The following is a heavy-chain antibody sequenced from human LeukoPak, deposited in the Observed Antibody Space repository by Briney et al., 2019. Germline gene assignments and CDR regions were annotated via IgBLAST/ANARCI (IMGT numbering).Heavy chain of an antibody. Sequence: PGGSLRLSCAASGFTFSSYSMHWVRQAPGKGLEWVAFIRYDGSNKYYADSVKGRFTISRDNSKNTLYLQMNSLRAEDTAVYYCAKDGRSLGYFLEWLFPFQHWGQGTLVTVSS. V-gene: IGHV3-30*02. CDR3: AKDGRSLGYFLEWLFPFQH. CDR2: IRYDGSNK. J-gene: IGHJ1*01. CDR1: GFTFSSYS. D-gene: IGHD3-3*01.